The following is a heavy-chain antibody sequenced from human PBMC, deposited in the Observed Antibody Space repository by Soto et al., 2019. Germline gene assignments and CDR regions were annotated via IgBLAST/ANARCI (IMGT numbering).Heavy chain of an antibody. CDR2: LYSSRDT. CDR1: GGSISSNSYS. Sequence: PSETLSLTCSVSGGSISSNSYSWGWIRRPPGKGLEWIGTLYSSRDTYYKPSLKSRVTISADTSQKQFSLDLTSVTATDTAVYFFARHPGYCSGGSCNGQYTLDVWGQGTTVTVSS. CDR3: ARHPGYCSGGSCNGQYTLDV. J-gene: IGHJ6*02. D-gene: IGHD2-15*01. V-gene: IGHV4-39*01.